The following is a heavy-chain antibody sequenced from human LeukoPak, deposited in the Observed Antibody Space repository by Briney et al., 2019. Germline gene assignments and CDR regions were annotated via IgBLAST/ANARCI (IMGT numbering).Heavy chain of an antibody. J-gene: IGHJ4*02. Sequence: GGSLRLSCAASGFSFSIYSMNWVRAAPGKGLEWVSSYSGSSSYTYYADSVKGRFTIARDNAKNSLYLQMNSLRAEDTAVYYCARGDRLGYCTNGVCYPTDYWGQGTLVTVSS. CDR2: YSGSSSYT. V-gene: IGHV3-21*01. D-gene: IGHD2-8*01. CDR1: GFSFSIYS. CDR3: ARGDRLGYCTNGVCYPTDY.